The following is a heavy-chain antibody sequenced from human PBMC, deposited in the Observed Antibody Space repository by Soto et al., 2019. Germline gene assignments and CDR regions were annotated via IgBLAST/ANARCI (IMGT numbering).Heavy chain of an antibody. CDR3: AKDLTYPIQLWSYYFDY. J-gene: IGHJ4*02. Sequence: GGSLRLSCAASGFTFSDYGMHWVRQAPGKGLEWVAVISYDGSNEYYAGSVKGRFTISRDNSKNTLYLQMNSLRAEDTAVYYCAKDLTYPIQLWSYYFDYWGQGTLVTVSS. V-gene: IGHV3-30*18. D-gene: IGHD5-18*01. CDR1: GFTFSDYG. CDR2: ISYDGSNE.